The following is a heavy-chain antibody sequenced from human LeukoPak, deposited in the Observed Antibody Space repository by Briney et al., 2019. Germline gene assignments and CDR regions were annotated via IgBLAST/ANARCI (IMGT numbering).Heavy chain of an antibody. Sequence: GGSLRLSCAASGFTFSSYSMNWVRQAPGKGLEWVSLISSSSSSIFYADSVKGRFTISRDNSKNTLYLQMNSLRAEDTAVYYCAKTLSEPYYFDYWGQGTLVTVSS. CDR1: GFTFSSYS. D-gene: IGHD1-14*01. V-gene: IGHV3-21*01. J-gene: IGHJ4*02. CDR3: AKTLSEPYYFDY. CDR2: ISSSSSSI.